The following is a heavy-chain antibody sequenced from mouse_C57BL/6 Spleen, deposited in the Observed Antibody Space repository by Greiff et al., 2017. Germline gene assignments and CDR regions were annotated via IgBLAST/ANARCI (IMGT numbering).Heavy chain of an antibody. Sequence: QVQLQQPGTELVKPGASVKLSCKASGYTFTSYWMHWVKQRPGQGLEWIGNINPSNGGTNYNEKFKSKATLTVDKSSSTAYMQLSSLTSEDSAVYYCAGWEGYYYGSRILYAMDYWGQGTSVTVSS. CDR3: AGWEGYYYGSRILYAMDY. CDR1: GYTFTSYW. D-gene: IGHD1-1*01. J-gene: IGHJ4*01. V-gene: IGHV1-53*01. CDR2: INPSNGGT.